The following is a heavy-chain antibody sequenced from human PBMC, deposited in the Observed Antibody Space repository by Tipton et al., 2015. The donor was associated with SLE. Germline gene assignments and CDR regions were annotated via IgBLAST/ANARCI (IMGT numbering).Heavy chain of an antibody. CDR2: IYTSGST. CDR3: ARETYYFGSGTCYYYMDV. CDR1: GGSISSGSYY. D-gene: IGHD3-10*01. J-gene: IGHJ6*03. Sequence: TLSLTCTVSGGSISSGSYYWSWVRKPAGKGLEWIGHIYTSGSTNYNPPLKSRVTILLDPSKNQFSLKLSSVTAADTAVYYCARETYYFGSGTCYYYMDVWGKGTTVTVSS. V-gene: IGHV4-61*09.